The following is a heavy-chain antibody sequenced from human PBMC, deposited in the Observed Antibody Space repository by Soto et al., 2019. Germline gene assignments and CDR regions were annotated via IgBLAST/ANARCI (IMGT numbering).Heavy chain of an antibody. Sequence: QVQLVQSGVEVKKPGASVKVSCKASGYTFTRYGISWVRQAPGQGLEWMGWINPSNGKANYARNLQGRVTMTTDTSTTTAYMELRSLTSDDTAMYYCAREPPRVDYIAVAGLFDYWGQGTLVTVSS. CDR3: AREPPRVDYIAVAGLFDY. J-gene: IGHJ4*02. CDR1: GYTFTRYG. D-gene: IGHD6-19*01. V-gene: IGHV1-18*01. CDR2: INPSNGKA.